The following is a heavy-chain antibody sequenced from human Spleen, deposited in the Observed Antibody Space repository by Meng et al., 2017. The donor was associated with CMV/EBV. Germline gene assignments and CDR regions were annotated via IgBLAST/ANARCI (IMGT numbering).Heavy chain of an antibody. D-gene: IGHD3-22*01. CDR3: ARVSDSSGYHPYYFDY. Sequence: GESLKISCAASGFTFSSYAMHWVRQAPGKGLEWVAVISYDGSNKYYADSVKSRFTISRDNSKNTLYLQMNSLRAEDTAVYYCARVSDSSGYHPYYFDYWGQGTLVTVSS. CDR1: GFTFSSYA. J-gene: IGHJ4*02. V-gene: IGHV3-30-3*01. CDR2: ISYDGSNK.